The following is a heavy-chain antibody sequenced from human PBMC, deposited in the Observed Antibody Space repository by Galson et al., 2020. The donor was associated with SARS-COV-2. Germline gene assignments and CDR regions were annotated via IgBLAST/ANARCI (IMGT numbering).Heavy chain of an antibody. V-gene: IGHV1-46*01. D-gene: IGHD4-4*01. Sequence: ASVKVSCKASGYTFTSYYIHWVRQAPGQGLEWMGIINPSGGGTTYAQKFQGRVTMTRDTSTSTFYMELSSLRSEDTVVYYCARDSQGGNDYNYLLFWGQGTLVTVSS. CDR2: INPSGGGT. J-gene: IGHJ4*02. CDR1: GYTFTSYY. CDR3: ARDSQGGNDYNYLLF.